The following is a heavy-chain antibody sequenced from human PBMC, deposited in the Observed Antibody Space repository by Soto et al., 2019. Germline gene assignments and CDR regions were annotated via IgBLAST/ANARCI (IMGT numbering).Heavy chain of an antibody. D-gene: IGHD6-13*01. CDR3: ARRSSSWYFDC. J-gene: IGHJ4*02. V-gene: IGHV3-23*01. Sequence: EVQLLESGGGLVQPGGSLRLSCAASGFTFSSYAMNWVRQAPGKGLEWVSVISGSGGSTYYTDSVKGRFTISSDNSKNTLYLQMTSLRAEDTAVYYCARRSSSWYFDCWGQGTLVTVSS. CDR2: ISGSGGST. CDR1: GFTFSSYA.